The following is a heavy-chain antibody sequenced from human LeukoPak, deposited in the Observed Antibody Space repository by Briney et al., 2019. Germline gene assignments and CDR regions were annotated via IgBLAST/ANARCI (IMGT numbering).Heavy chain of an antibody. CDR2: ISSSSSYI. J-gene: IGHJ4*02. CDR1: GFTFSSYS. D-gene: IGHD3-10*01. CDR3: ARNLPYNYYGSGSYYTAIDY. V-gene: IGHV3-21*01. Sequence: GGSLRLSCAASGFTFSSYSMNWVRQAPGKGLEWVSSISSSSSYIYYVDSVKGRFTISRDNAKNSLYLQMNSLRAEDTAVYYCARNLPYNYYGSGSYYTAIDYWGQGTLVTVSS.